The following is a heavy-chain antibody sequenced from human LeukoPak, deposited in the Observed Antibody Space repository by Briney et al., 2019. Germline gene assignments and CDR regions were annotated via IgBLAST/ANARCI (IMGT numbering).Heavy chain of an antibody. V-gene: IGHV4-61*02. CDR1: GGSISSGSYY. D-gene: IGHD3-10*01. CDR2: IYTSGST. Sequence: SETLPLTCTVSGGSISSGSYYWSWIRQPAGKGLEWIGRIYTSGSTNYNPSLKSRVTISVDTSKNQFSLKLSSVTAADTAVYYCARGSSGSYYNYYYYYYMDVWGKGTTVTISS. CDR3: ARGSSGSYYNYYYYYYMDV. J-gene: IGHJ6*03.